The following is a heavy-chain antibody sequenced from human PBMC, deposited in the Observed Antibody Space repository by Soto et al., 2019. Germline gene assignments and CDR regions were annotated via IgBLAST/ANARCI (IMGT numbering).Heavy chain of an antibody. Sequence: PGGSLRPSCAASGFTFSSYGMHWVRQAPGKGLEWVAVISYDGSNKYYADSVKGRFTISRDNSKNTLYLQMNSLRAEDTAVYYCAKVRLSLAAAGTGLGYWGQGTLVTVSS. CDR3: AKVRLSLAAAGTGLGY. V-gene: IGHV3-30*18. D-gene: IGHD6-13*01. J-gene: IGHJ4*02. CDR2: ISYDGSNK. CDR1: GFTFSSYG.